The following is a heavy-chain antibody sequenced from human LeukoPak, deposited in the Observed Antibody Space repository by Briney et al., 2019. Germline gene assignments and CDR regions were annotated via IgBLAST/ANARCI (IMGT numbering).Heavy chain of an antibody. D-gene: IGHD3-3*01. J-gene: IGHJ4*02. V-gene: IGHV3-7*01. CDR2: IKEDGSEK. CDR3: ATCPTDKYDDDHADY. CDR1: GFMFNNYW. Sequence: GGSLRLSCAASGFMFNNYWMSWVRQAPGKGLEWVANIKEDGSEKYYVDSVKGRFTISRDNAKNLLYLQMNSQRAEDTAVYYCATCPTDKYDDDHADYWGQGSLVTVSS.